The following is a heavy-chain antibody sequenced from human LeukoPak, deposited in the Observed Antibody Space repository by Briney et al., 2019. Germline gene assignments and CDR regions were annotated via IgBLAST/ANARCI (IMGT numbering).Heavy chain of an antibody. V-gene: IGHV4-59*01. CDR2: IYYSGST. CDR3: ASEGTSRYAYMDV. Sequence: SETLSLTCTVSGGSISSYYWSWIRQPPGKGLEWIGYIYYSGSTNYNPSLKSRVTISVDTSKNQFSLKLSSVTAADTAVYYCASEGTSRYAYMDVWGNGTTVTVSS. CDR1: GGSISSYY. D-gene: IGHD2-2*01. J-gene: IGHJ6*03.